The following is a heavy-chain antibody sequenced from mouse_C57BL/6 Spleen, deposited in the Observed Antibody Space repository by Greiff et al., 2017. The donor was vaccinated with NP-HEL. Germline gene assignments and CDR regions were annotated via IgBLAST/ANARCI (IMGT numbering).Heavy chain of an antibody. Sequence: DVMLVESGGGLVKPGGSLKLSCAASGFTFSDYGMHWVRQAPEKGLEWVAYISSGSSTIYYADTVKGRFTSSRDNAKNTLFLQMTSLRSEDTAMYYCANVAWFAYWGQGTLVTVSA. CDR1: GFTFSDYG. V-gene: IGHV5-17*01. J-gene: IGHJ3*01. CDR2: ISSGSSTI. CDR3: ANVAWFAY.